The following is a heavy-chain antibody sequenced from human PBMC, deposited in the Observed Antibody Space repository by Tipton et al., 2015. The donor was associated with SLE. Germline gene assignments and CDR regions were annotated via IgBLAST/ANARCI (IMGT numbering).Heavy chain of an antibody. CDR1: GGSFSNYY. D-gene: IGHD6-19*01. CDR3: ARHDGQWDAFDI. J-gene: IGHJ3*02. V-gene: IGHV4-59*08. Sequence: TLSLTCAVYGGSFSNYYWSWIRQPPGKGLEWIGYIYYSGSTNYNPSLKSRVTISVDTSKNHFSLKLSSVTAADTAVYYCARHDGQWDAFDIWGQGTMVTVSS. CDR2: IYYSGST.